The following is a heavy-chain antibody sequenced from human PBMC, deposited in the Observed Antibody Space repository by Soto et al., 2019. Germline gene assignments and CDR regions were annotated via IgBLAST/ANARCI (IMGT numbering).Heavy chain of an antibody. J-gene: IGHJ5*02. D-gene: IGHD2-21*01. V-gene: IGHV4-30-2*01. CDR2: IYHSGST. CDR3: AGVRGPYCGGECYPPTPNWFDP. CDR1: GGSISSGGYS. Sequence: QLQLQESGSGLVKPSQTLSLTCAVSGGSISSGGYSWSWIRQPPGKGLEWIGYIYHSGSTYYNSSLKSRVTISVDRSKNQFSLKLSSVTAADSAVYYCAGVRGPYCGGECYPPTPNWFDPWGQGTLVTVS.